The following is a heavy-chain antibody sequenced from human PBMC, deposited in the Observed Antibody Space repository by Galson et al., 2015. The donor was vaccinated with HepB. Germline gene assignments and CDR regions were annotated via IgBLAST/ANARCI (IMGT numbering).Heavy chain of an antibody. Sequence: SLRLSCAASGFTFSSYSMNWVRQAPGKGLEWVSYISSSSSTIYYADSVKGRFTISRDNAKNSLYLQMNSLRAEDTAVYYCARGPSPISSWYISFVYWGQGTLVTVSS. CDR2: ISSSSSTI. CDR1: GFTFSSYS. V-gene: IGHV3-48*01. CDR3: ARGPSPISSWYISFVY. J-gene: IGHJ4*02. D-gene: IGHD6-13*01.